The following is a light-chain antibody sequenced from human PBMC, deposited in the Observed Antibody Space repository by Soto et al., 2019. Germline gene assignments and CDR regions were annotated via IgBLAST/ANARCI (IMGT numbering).Light chain of an antibody. J-gene: IGKJ1*01. CDR3: QQYNSYRT. V-gene: IGKV1-5*01. CDR1: QSIGSW. Sequence: DIQMTQSPSTLSASVGDRVTITCRASQSIGSWLAWYQQKPGKAPKLLIYDASSLESGVPSRFSGSGSGTEFTLTISSLQPDDFATYYCQQYNSYRTFGQGTKVESK. CDR2: DAS.